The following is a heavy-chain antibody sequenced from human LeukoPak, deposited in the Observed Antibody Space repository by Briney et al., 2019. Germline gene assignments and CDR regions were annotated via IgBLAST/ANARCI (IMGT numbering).Heavy chain of an antibody. CDR3: ARDPGSGYEEHFDY. CDR1: GFIFSDYY. Sequence: GGSLRLSCAASGFIFSDYYMSWIRQAPGKGREWVSDSSSSGSTMYYTDSVKGRFTISRDNAKDSLYLQMNSLRAEDTAVYYCARDPGSGYEEHFDYWGQGTLVTVSS. CDR2: SSSSGSTM. V-gene: IGHV3-11*01. D-gene: IGHD5-12*01. J-gene: IGHJ4*02.